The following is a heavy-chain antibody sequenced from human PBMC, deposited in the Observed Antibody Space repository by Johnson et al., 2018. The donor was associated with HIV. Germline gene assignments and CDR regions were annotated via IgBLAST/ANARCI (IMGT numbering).Heavy chain of an antibody. J-gene: IGHJ3*02. D-gene: IGHD3-16*02. CDR3: TTAIVIDAFDI. Sequence: MQLVESGGGLVQPGGSLRLSCAASGFTFSSYWMSWVRQSPGKGLEWVANIKQDGSEKYYVDSVKGRFTISRDNAKNSLFLQMSSLKTDDTAVYYCTTAIVIDAFDIWGQGTMVTVSS. CDR1: GFTFSSYW. V-gene: IGHV3-7*05. CDR2: IKQDGSEK.